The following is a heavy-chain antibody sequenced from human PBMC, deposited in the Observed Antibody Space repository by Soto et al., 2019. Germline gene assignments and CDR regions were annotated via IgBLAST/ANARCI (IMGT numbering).Heavy chain of an antibody. CDR1: GGSISSYY. V-gene: IGHV4-4*07. J-gene: IGHJ6*02. Sequence: SETLSLTCTVSGGSISSYYWSWIRQPAGKGLEWIGRIYTSGSTNYNPSLKSRVTMSVDTSKNQFSLRLSSVTAADTAVYYCARDRRYDFWSGYYPTYYYYYGMDVWGQGTTVTVSS. CDR2: IYTSGST. CDR3: ARDRRYDFWSGYYPTYYYYYGMDV. D-gene: IGHD3-3*01.